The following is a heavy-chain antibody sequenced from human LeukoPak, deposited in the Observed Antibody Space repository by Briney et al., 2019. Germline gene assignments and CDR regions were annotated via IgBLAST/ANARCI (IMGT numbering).Heavy chain of an antibody. Sequence: PGGSLRLSCAASGFTFSSYSMNWVRQAPGKGLEWVPSISSSSSYIYYADSVKGRFTISRDNAKNSLYLQMNSLRAEDTAVYYCAREEATGTTNWFDPWGQGTLVTVSS. D-gene: IGHD1-1*01. CDR2: ISSSSSYI. V-gene: IGHV3-21*01. J-gene: IGHJ5*02. CDR1: GFTFSSYS. CDR3: AREEATGTTNWFDP.